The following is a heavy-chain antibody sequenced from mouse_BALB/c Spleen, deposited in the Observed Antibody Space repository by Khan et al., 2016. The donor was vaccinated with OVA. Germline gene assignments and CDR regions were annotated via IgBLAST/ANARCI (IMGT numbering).Heavy chain of an antibody. CDR1: GYSITSDYA. CDR3: ARSTMAN. D-gene: IGHD6-1*01. V-gene: IGHV3-2*02. CDR2: ISYSGST. J-gene: IGHJ2*01. Sequence: VQLKESGPGLVKPSQSLSLTCTVTGYSITSDYAWNWIRQFPGNKLEWMGYISYSGSTSYNPSLKSRISITRDTSKNQFFLQLNSVTTEDTATYYCARSTMANWGQGTTLTVSS.